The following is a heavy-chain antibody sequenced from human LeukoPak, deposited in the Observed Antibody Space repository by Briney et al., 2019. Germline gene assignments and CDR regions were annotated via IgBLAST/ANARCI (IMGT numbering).Heavy chain of an antibody. D-gene: IGHD6-13*01. J-gene: IGHJ6*02. Sequence: PGGSLRLSCAASGFTFSSYWMHWVRQAPGQGLVCVSRINSDGSSTSYADSVKGRFTISRDNAKNTLYLQMNSLRAEDTAVYYCAKGHSSSWYNTYYYYYGMDVWGQGTTVTVSS. V-gene: IGHV3-74*01. CDR3: AKGHSSSWYNTYYYYYGMDV. CDR2: INSDGSST. CDR1: GFTFSSYW.